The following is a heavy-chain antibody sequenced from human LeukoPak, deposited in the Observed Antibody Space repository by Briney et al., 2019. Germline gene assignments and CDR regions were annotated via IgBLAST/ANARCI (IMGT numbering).Heavy chain of an antibody. D-gene: IGHD4-17*01. V-gene: IGHV1-3*03. CDR2: INAGNGNT. J-gene: IGHJ3*02. CDR1: GYTFTSYA. CDR3: ARGHFRDYDDYAALHDTFDI. Sequence: ASVTVSCKASGYTFTSYAMHWVRQAPGQRLEWMGWINAGNGNTKYSQEFQGRVTITRDTSASTAYMELSSLRSEDTAVYYCARGHFRDYDDYAALHDTFDIWGQGTMVTVSS.